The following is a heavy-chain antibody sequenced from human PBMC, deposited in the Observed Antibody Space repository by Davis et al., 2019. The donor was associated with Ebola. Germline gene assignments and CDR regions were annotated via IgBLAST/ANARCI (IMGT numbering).Heavy chain of an antibody. V-gene: IGHV5-51*01. D-gene: IGHD2-8*01. CDR1: GYGFADYW. CDR2: NYAGDSDS. Sequence: GESLKISCKGSGYGFADYWIAWVRQTPGKGLEWMGINYAGDSDSRYSPSFEGQVIISVDRSIKTVYLQWKSLRASDTAKYYCARQESLYGWSDYWGQGTLVTVSS. CDR3: ARQESLYGWSDY. J-gene: IGHJ4*02.